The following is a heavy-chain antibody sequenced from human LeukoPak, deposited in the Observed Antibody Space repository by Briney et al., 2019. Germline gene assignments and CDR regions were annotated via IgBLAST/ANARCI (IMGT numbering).Heavy chain of an antibody. D-gene: IGHD6-13*01. Sequence: ASVKVSCKASGYTFTSYGISWVRQAPGQGLEWMGWISAYNGNTNYAQKLQGRVTMTRDTSISTAYMELSRLRSDDTAVYHCARGSLGYSSSWYSDYYYYMDVWGKGTTVTVSS. CDR1: GYTFTSYG. J-gene: IGHJ6*03. CDR3: ARGSLGYSSSWYSDYYYYMDV. CDR2: ISAYNGNT. V-gene: IGHV1-18*01.